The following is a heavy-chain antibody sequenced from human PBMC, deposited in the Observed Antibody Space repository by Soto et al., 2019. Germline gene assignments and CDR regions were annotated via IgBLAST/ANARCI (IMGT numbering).Heavy chain of an antibody. D-gene: IGHD6-13*01. Sequence: GASVKVSCKASGYTFTSYAMHWVRQAPGQRLEWMGRINAGNGNTKYSQKFQGRVTITRDTSASTAYMELSSLRSEDTAVYYCARSIAAAVYPFDPWGQGTLVTVSS. V-gene: IGHV1-3*01. CDR1: GYTFTSYA. CDR2: INAGNGNT. J-gene: IGHJ5*02. CDR3: ARSIAAAVYPFDP.